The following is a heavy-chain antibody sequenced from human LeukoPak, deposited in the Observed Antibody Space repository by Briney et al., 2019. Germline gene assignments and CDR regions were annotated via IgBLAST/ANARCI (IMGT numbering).Heavy chain of an antibody. CDR3: ARAHGSGYPGWFDP. CDR2: IYTSGST. V-gene: IGHV4-61*02. J-gene: IGHJ5*02. D-gene: IGHD3-22*01. Sequence: SETLSLTCTVSGGSISSGSYYWSWIRQPAGKGLEGIGRIYTSGSTNSNPSLKSRVTISVATSKNQFSLKLSSVTDADTAAYYCARAHGSGYPGWFDPWGQGTLVTVSS. CDR1: GGSISSGSYY.